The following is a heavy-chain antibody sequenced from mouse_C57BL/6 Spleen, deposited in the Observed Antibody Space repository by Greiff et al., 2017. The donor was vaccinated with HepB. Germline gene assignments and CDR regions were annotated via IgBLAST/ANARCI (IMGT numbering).Heavy chain of an antibody. CDR2: FYPGSGSI. J-gene: IGHJ3*01. Sequence: VQLQQSGAELVKPGASVKLSCKASGYTFTEYTIHWVKQRSGQGLEWIGWFYPGSGSIKYNEKFKDKATLTADKSSSTVYMELSRLTSEDSAVYFCARHEESPYYGSRSPFAYWGQGTLVTVSA. CDR1: GYTFTEYT. CDR3: ARHEESPYYGSRSPFAY. D-gene: IGHD1-1*01. V-gene: IGHV1-62-2*01.